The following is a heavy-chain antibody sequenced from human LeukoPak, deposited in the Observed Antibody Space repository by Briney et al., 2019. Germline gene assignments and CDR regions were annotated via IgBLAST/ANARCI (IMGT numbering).Heavy chain of an antibody. Sequence: GGSLRLSCAASGFTFSSYEMNWVRQAPGKGLEWVSYISSSGSTIYYADSVKGRFTISRDNAKNSLYLQMNSLRAEDTAVYYCARSVVTLFSDYWGQGTLVTVSS. CDR3: ARSVVTLFSDY. J-gene: IGHJ4*02. D-gene: IGHD4-23*01. CDR2: ISSSGSTI. V-gene: IGHV3-48*03. CDR1: GFTFSSYE.